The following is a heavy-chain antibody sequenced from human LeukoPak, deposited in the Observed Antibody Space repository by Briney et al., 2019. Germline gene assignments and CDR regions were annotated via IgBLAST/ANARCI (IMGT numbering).Heavy chain of an antibody. CDR3: ARAGCHSSSCLEY. CDR2: IYWNDGGT. CDR1: GFTVDDYG. J-gene: IGHJ4*02. D-gene: IGHD6-13*01. Sequence: GGSLRLSCAASGFTVDDYGMSWVRQAPGKGLDWVSGIYWNDGGTRYADSVKGRFTISRDNAKNSLYLQMNSLRAEDTALYYCARAGCHSSSCLEYWGQGTLVTVSS. V-gene: IGHV3-20*04.